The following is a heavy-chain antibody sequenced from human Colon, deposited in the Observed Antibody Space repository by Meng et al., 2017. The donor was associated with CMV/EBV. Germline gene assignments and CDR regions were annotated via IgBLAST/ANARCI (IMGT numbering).Heavy chain of an antibody. J-gene: IGHJ5*02. CDR3: ARSGEGGNWFDP. D-gene: IGHD3-10*01. V-gene: IGHV5-51*01. CDR1: GYSCISYW. CDR2: IYPRDSDT. Sequence: CQGSGYSCISYWIAWVRQVPGKGLEWMGIIYPRDSDTRYSPSFQGQVTISADKSISTAYLQWSNLKTSDTAVYYCARSGEGGNWFDPWGQGTLVTVSS.